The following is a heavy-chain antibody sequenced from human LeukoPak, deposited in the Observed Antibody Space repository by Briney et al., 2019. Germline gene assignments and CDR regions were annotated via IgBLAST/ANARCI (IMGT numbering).Heavy chain of an antibody. J-gene: IGHJ4*02. CDR1: GFTLSRYA. D-gene: IGHD2-21*02. Sequence: GGSLRLSCAASGFTLSRYAMSWVRQAPGKGLEWVSAISGSGGSTYYADSVKGRFTISRDNSKNTLYLQMNSLRAEDTAVYYCAKDRAYFGGDCYPGSDFDCSGQGTLVTVSS. V-gene: IGHV3-23*01. CDR3: AKDRAYFGGDCYPGSDFDC. CDR2: ISGSGGST.